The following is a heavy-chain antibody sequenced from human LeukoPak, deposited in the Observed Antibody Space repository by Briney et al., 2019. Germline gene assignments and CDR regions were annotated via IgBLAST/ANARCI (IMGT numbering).Heavy chain of an antibody. Sequence: ASVKVSCKASGYTFTSYVMHWVRQAPGQRPEWMGWINAGNGNTKYSQEFQGRVTITRDTSASTAYMKLSSLRSEDMAVYYCARTAVAGTREGGYFDYWGQGTLVTVSS. CDR1: GYTFTSYV. V-gene: IGHV1-3*03. J-gene: IGHJ4*02. D-gene: IGHD6-19*01. CDR2: INAGNGNT. CDR3: ARTAVAGTREGGYFDY.